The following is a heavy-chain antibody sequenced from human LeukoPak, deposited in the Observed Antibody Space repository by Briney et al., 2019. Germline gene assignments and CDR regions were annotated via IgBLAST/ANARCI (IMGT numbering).Heavy chain of an antibody. V-gene: IGHV1-2*02. D-gene: IGHD3-22*01. Sequence: ASVKVSCKASGYTFTGYYMHWVRQAPGQGPEWMGWIKPNSGGTSYTQKFQGRVTMTRDTSISTAYMELSRLRSDDTAVYYCARDGHDSSGYYEDYWGQGTLVIVSS. CDR1: GYTFTGYY. CDR3: ARDGHDSSGYYEDY. CDR2: IKPNSGGT. J-gene: IGHJ4*02.